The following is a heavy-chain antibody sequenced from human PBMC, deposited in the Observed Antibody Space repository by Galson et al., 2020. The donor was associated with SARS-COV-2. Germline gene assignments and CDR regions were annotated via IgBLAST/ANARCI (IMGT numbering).Heavy chain of an antibody. V-gene: IGHV3-49*03. CDR3: NALYCSSTSCYVSSFDY. CDR2: IRSKAYGGTT. J-gene: IGHJ4*02. Sequence: GESLKISCTASGFTFGDYAMSWFRQAPGKGLEWVGFIRSKAYGGTTEYAASVKGRFTISRDDSKSIAYLQMNSLKTEDTAVYYCNALYCSSTSCYVSSFDYWGQGTLVTVSS. D-gene: IGHD2-2*01. CDR1: GFTFGDYA.